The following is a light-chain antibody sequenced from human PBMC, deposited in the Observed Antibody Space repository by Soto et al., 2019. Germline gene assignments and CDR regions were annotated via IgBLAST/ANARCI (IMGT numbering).Light chain of an antibody. CDR3: QHYGTSAL. Sequence: EIVLTQSPGTLSLSPGERATLSCRASQSVSDMYLAWYQQKPGQAPRLLIYASNSATGIPDRFSGSGSGTDFTLTISRLEPEHFAVYYCQHYGTSALFGPGTKVDIK. J-gene: IGKJ3*01. CDR2: AS. V-gene: IGKV3-20*01. CDR1: QSVSDMY.